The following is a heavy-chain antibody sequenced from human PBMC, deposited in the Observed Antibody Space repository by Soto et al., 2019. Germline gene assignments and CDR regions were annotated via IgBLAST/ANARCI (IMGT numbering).Heavy chain of an antibody. V-gene: IGHV6-1*01. J-gene: IGHJ3*02. Sequence: PSQTLSLTCAISGDSVSSNSAAWNWIRQSPSRGLEWLGRTYYRSKWYNDYAVSVKSRITINPDTSKNQFSLQLNSVTPEDTAVYYCARVTLPYGSGSSPNHDAFDIWGQGTMVTVSS. CDR3: ARVTLPYGSGSSPNHDAFDI. D-gene: IGHD3-10*01. CDR1: GDSVSSNSAA. CDR2: TYYRSKWYN.